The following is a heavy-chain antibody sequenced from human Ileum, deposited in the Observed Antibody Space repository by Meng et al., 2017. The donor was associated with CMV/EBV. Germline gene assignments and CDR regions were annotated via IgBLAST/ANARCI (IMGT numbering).Heavy chain of an antibody. CDR3: ARAGVGGWHFDD. D-gene: IGHD5-12*01. CDR1: GDNVSSNSAA. Sequence: SGDNVSSNSAAWNWIRQSPSRGLEWLGRTYYRSKWYNDYAVSVKSRITINPDTSKNQFSLQLNSVSPDDTAVYYCARAGVGGWHFDDWGQGTLVTVSS. J-gene: IGHJ4*02. CDR2: TYYRSKWYN. V-gene: IGHV6-1*01.